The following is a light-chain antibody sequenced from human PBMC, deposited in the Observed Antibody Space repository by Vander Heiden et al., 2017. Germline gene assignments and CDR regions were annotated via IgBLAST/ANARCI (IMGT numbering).Light chain of an antibody. CDR2: SNN. CDR3: AAWDDSLNGWV. Sequence: QSVLTPPPSASGTPGQRVTISCSGSSSNIGSTTVNWYQQLPGTAPKLLIYSNNQRPSGVPDRFSGSKSGTSASLAISGLQSEDEADYYCAAWDDSLNGWVFGGGTKLTVL. V-gene: IGLV1-44*01. J-gene: IGLJ3*02. CDR1: SSNIGSTT.